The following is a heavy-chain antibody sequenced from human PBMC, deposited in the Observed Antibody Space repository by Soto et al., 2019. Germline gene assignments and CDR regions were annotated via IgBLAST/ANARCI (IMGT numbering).Heavy chain of an antibody. J-gene: IGHJ4*02. CDR2: INADNGNT. CDR3: ARQWLDSYYFDY. D-gene: IGHD6-19*01. V-gene: IGHV1-18*03. Sequence: ASVKVSCKASGYSFATHGITWVRQAPGQGLEWMGWINADNGNTNFARKVQGRITLTRDNSKNTLYLQMGSLRAEDMAVYYCARQWLDSYYFDYWGQGTLVTVSS. CDR1: GYSFATHG.